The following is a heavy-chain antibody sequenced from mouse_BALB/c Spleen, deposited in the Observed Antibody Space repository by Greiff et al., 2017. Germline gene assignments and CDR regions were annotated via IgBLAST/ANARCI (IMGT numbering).Heavy chain of an antibody. J-gene: IGHJ4*01. V-gene: IGHV5-9-4*01. D-gene: IGHD2-12*01. CDR1: GFTFSSYA. CDR2: ISSGGSYT. CDR3: ARGAIEYYYAMDY. Sequence: EVKLVESGGGLVKPGGSLKLSCAASGFTFSSYAMSWVRQSPEKRLEWVAEISSGGSYTYYPDTVTGRFTITRDNAKNTLYLEMSSLRSEDTAMYYCARGAIEYYYAMDYWGQGTSVTVSS.